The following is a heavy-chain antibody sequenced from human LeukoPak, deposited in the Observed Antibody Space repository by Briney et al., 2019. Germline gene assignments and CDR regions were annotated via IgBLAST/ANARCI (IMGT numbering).Heavy chain of an antibody. CDR1: GFTFDDYV. J-gene: IGHJ4*02. CDR2: ISWNSGSI. Sequence: LRLSCAASGFTFDDYVMHWVRQAPGKGLEWVSGISWNSGSIGYADSVKGRFTISRDNAKNSLYLQMNSLRAEDTAVYYCARGSVHTGDISTNWGQGTLVTVSS. V-gene: IGHV3-9*01. CDR3: ARGSVHTGDISTN. D-gene: IGHD7-27*01.